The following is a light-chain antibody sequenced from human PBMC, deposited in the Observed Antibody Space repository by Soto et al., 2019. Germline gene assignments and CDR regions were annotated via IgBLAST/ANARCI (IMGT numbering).Light chain of an antibody. J-gene: IGKJ2*01. Sequence: EIGLTQSPGTLSLSPGERATLSCRASQSVSSNYLAWYQHKPGQAPRLLIYGASSRATGIPDRFSGSGSGTDFSLTISRLEPEDFALYYCQQYGTSLYTFGQGTKLEIK. V-gene: IGKV3-20*01. CDR3: QQYGTSLYT. CDR1: QSVSSNY. CDR2: GAS.